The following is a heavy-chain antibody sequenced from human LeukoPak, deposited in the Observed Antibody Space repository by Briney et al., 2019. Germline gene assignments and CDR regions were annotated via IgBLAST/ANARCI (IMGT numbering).Heavy chain of an antibody. CDR3: ARPKVNYDILTSTGHLGWYFDL. Sequence: SETLSLTCTVSGYSISSGYYWGWIRQPPGKGLEWIGSIYHSGSTYYNPSLKSRVTISADTSKNQFSLKLSSVTAADTAVYYCARPKVNYDILTSTGHLGWYFDLWGRGTLVTVSS. CDR1: GYSISSGYY. J-gene: IGHJ2*01. CDR2: IYHSGST. D-gene: IGHD3-9*01. V-gene: IGHV4-38-2*02.